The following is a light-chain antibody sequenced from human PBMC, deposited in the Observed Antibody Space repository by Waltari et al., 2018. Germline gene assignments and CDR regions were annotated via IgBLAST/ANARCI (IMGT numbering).Light chain of an antibody. J-gene: IGKJ1*01. CDR1: ETIGSG. V-gene: IGKV3D-15*01. CDR2: RAS. CDR3: QQYNRWPPGT. Sequence: TVVTQSPATLSVSPGERATLSCRTSETIGSGLAWYQQNPGQAPRLLIYRASTRAAGSPDRFSGFGSETEFTLTISSLQSEDSAVYYCQQYNRWPPGTFGQGTKVEI.